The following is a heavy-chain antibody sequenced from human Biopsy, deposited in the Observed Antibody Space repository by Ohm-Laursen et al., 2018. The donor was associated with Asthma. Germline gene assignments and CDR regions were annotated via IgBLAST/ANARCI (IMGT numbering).Heavy chain of an antibody. CDR1: GFTLHNYV. J-gene: IGHJ4*02. CDR2: IFFDGSNK. D-gene: IGHD6-6*01. CDR3: ARGKTWGRSYYFDY. Sequence: SLRLSCAASGFTLHNYVMHWVRQAPGKGLEWVAGIFFDGSNKYYADSVKGRFTISRDISKDTLYLQVNSLRGDDTAVYYCARGKTWGRSYYFDYWGQGTLVTVSS. V-gene: IGHV3-30-3*01.